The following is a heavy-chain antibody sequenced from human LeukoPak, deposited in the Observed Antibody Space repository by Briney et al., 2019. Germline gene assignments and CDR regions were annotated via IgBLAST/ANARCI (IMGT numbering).Heavy chain of an antibody. CDR3: ARRGGGGNPTDGAFDI. CDR1: GGSISSGGYS. CDR2: IYHSGST. Sequence: SETLSLTCAVSGGSISSGGYSWSWIRQPPGKGLEWIGYIYHSGSTYYNPSLKSRVTISVDTSKNQLSLKVSSVTAADTAVYYCARRGGGGNPTDGAFDIWGQGTMVTVSS. V-gene: IGHV4-30-2*05. J-gene: IGHJ3*02. D-gene: IGHD4-23*01.